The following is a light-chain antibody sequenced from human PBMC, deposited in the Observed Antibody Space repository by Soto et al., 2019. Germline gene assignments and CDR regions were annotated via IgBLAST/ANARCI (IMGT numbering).Light chain of an antibody. V-gene: IGKV4-1*01. CDR3: QQYYTTPRT. Sequence: DIVMTQSPDSLAVSLGERATINCKSSQSVLYSSNNKNYLAWYQHKVGQPPKLLIYWASTRESGVPDRFSGSGSGTHFTLTISSLQAEDVAVYYCQQYYTTPRTFGQGTKVEIK. J-gene: IGKJ1*01. CDR2: WAS. CDR1: QSVLYSSNNKNY.